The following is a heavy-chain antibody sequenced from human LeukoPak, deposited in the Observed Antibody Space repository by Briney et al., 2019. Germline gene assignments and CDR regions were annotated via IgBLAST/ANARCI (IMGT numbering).Heavy chain of an antibody. Sequence: GGSLRLSCAASGFTVSSNYMSWVRQAPGKGLEWVSVIYSGGNTYYAGSVRGRFTISRDNSKNTLYLQMNSLRAEDTAVYYCARGLVEMATIYFDYWGQGTLVTVSS. J-gene: IGHJ4*02. CDR1: GFTVSSNY. D-gene: IGHD5-24*01. CDR2: IYSGGNT. V-gene: IGHV3-53*01. CDR3: ARGLVEMATIYFDY.